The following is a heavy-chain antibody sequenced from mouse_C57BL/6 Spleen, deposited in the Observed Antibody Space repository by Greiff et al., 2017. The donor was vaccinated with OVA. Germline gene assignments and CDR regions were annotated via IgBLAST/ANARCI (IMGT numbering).Heavy chain of an antibody. CDR3: ARDDGESNYFDY. CDR2: ISYDGSN. CDR1: GYSITSGYY. V-gene: IGHV3-6*01. D-gene: IGHD5-1*01. Sequence: ESGPGLVKPSQSLSLTCSVTGYSITSGYYWNWIRQFPGNKLEWMGYISYDGSNNYNPSLKNRISITRDTSKNQFFLKLNSVTTEDTATYYCARDDGESNYFDYWGQGTTLTVSS. J-gene: IGHJ2*01.